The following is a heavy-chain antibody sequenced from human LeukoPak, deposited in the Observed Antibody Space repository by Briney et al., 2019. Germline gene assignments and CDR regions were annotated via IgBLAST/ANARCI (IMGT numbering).Heavy chain of an antibody. Sequence: GESLRLSCAASGFTISSNYMSWVRQAPGKGLEWVSVIYNSGGTYYADSVKGRFTISRDNSKNTVSLQMNSLRAEDRGVYYCARASFWFDYSGYYFDSWGQGTLVTVSS. CDR2: IYNSGGT. D-gene: IGHD2-15*01. CDR3: ARASFWFDYSGYYFDS. V-gene: IGHV3-66*01. J-gene: IGHJ4*02. CDR1: GFTISSNY.